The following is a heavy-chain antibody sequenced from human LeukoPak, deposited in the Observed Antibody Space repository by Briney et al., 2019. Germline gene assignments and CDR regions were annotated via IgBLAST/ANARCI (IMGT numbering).Heavy chain of an antibody. Sequence: SVKVSCKASGGTFSSYTISWVRQALGQGLEWMGRTIPILGIANYAQKFQGRVTITADKTTSTAYMEMSSLRSEDTAVYYCAGERWLQFRCAFDNWGQGTMVTVSS. CDR1: GGTFSSYT. V-gene: IGHV1-69*04. CDR2: TIPILGIA. J-gene: IGHJ3*02. D-gene: IGHD5-24*01. CDR3: AGERWLQFRCAFDN.